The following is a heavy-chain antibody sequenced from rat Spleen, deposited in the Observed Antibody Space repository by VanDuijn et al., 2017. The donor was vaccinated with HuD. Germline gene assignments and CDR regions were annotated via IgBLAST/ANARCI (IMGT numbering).Heavy chain of an antibody. CDR1: GYSITSNY. V-gene: IGHV3-3*01. J-gene: IGHJ4*01. CDR2: INSAGST. Sequence: EVQLQESGPGLVKPSQSLSLTCSVSGYSITSNYWGWIRNFPGNKMEWMGYINSAGSTDYNPSLKSRISITRDTSKNQFFLQVNSVTTEDTATYYCARSIYYYGSYVMDAWGQGASVTVSS. CDR3: ARSIYYYGSYVMDA. D-gene: IGHD1-2*01.